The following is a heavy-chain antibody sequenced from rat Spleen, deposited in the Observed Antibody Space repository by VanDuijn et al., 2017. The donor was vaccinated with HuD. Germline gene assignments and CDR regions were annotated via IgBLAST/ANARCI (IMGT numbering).Heavy chain of an antibody. J-gene: IGHJ2*01. CDR1: GFTFNNCW. CDR2: ITNTGGST. Sequence: EVQLVESGGGLVQPGRSLKLSCVASGFTFNNCWMTWIRQAPGKGLEWVASITNTGGSTYYPDSVKGRFTISRDNAKSTLYLQMNSLRSEDTATYYCTRAPLITTVYYFDYWGQGVMVTVSS. D-gene: IGHD1-1*01. CDR3: TRAPLITTVYYFDY. V-gene: IGHV5-31*01.